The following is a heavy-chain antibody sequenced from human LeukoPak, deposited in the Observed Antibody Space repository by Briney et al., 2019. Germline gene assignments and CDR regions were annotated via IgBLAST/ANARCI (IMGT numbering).Heavy chain of an antibody. Sequence: GGSLRLSCAASGFTVSSNYMSWVRQAPGKGLEWVSVIYSGGSTYYADSVKGRFTISRDNSKNTLYLQMNSLRAEDTAVYYCACGYYYDSSGSYWGQGTLVTVSS. D-gene: IGHD3-22*01. CDR3: ACGYYYDSSGSY. J-gene: IGHJ4*02. CDR1: GFTVSSNY. CDR2: IYSGGST. V-gene: IGHV3-66*02.